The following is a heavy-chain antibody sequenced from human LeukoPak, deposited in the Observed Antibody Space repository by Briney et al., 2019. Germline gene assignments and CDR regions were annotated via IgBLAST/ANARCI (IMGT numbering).Heavy chain of an antibody. CDR1: EYGFTTYW. Sequence: GESLKISCKGSEYGFTTYWIGWVRQMPGKGLEWMGIIYPGDSDTRYSPSFQGQVTISADKSITTAYLQWSSLKASDTAMYYCARPSYTSGWYFDYWGQGTLVTISS. CDR3: ARPSYTSGWYFDY. CDR2: IYPGDSDT. V-gene: IGHV5-51*01. D-gene: IGHD6-19*01. J-gene: IGHJ4*02.